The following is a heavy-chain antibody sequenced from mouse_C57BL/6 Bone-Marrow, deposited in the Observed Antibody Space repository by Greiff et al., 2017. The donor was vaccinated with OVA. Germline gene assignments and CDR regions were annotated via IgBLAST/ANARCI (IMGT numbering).Heavy chain of an antibody. V-gene: IGHV5-17*01. CDR2: ISSGSSTI. D-gene: IGHD1-1*01. J-gene: IGHJ4*01. CDR1: GFTFSDYG. Sequence: DVMLVESGGGLVKPGGSLKLSCAASGFTFSDYGMHWVRQAPEKGLEWVAYISSGSSTIYYADTVKGRFTISRDNAKNTLFLQMTSLRSEDTAMYYCARPVITTVVANPWGQGTSVTVSS. CDR3: ARPVITTVVANP.